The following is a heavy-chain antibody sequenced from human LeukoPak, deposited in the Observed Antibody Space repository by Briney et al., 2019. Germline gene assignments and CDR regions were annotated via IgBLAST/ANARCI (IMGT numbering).Heavy chain of an antibody. CDR3: AKATPYGTTWVGGFDL. V-gene: IGHV3-23*01. CDR2: MGPTGDT. CDR1: GFTFTKFA. Sequence: GGSLRLSCAGSGFTFTKFAMTWVRQAPGKGLEWVSSMGPTGDTYYLDSVKGRFSLSRGVSKSTMSLQMSTLRVDDTAVYFCAKATPYGTTWVGGFDLWGQGTMVTVSS. J-gene: IGHJ3*01. D-gene: IGHD1-26*01.